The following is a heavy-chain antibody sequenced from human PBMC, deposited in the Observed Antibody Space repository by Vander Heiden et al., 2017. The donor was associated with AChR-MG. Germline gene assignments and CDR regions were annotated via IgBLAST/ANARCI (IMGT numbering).Heavy chain of an antibody. J-gene: IGHJ6*02. CDR2: ISYDGSNK. CDR1: GFTFSSYG. V-gene: IGHV3-30*18. Sequence: QVQLVESGGGVVQPGGSLRLSCAASGFTFSSYGIHWVRHATGKGLEWLSVISYDGSNKYYADSVKGRFTISRDNSKNTLYLQMNSLRAEDTAVYYCAKDSYSPFYYYYYYGMDVWGQGTTVTVSS. D-gene: IGHD3-16*01. CDR3: AKDSYSPFYYYYYYGMDV.